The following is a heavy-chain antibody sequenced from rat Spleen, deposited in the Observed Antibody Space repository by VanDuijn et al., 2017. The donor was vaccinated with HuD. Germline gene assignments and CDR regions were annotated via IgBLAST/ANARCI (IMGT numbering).Heavy chain of an antibody. CDR2: ISPSGGST. V-gene: IGHV5-27*01. D-gene: IGHD1-11*01. CDR3: AKESDNYGGSYFDY. J-gene: IGHJ2*01. CDR1: GFTFSNYD. Sequence: EVQLVESGGGLVQPGRSLKLSCAASGFTFSNYDMAWVRQAPTKGLEWVASISPSGGSTYYRDSVKGRFTVSRDNAKSTLYLQMDSLRSEDTATYYCAKESDNYGGSYFDYWGQGVMVTVSS.